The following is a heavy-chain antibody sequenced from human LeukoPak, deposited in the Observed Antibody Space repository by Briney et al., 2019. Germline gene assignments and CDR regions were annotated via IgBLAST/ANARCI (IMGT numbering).Heavy chain of an antibody. D-gene: IGHD3-10*01. CDR2: IYYTGST. J-gene: IGHJ4*02. CDR1: GGSINSYY. Sequence: PSETLSLTCTVSGGSINSYYWNWIRQPPGKGLEWIGYIYYTGSTNYNPSLKSRVTMSVDTSKSQFSLKLTSVSAADTAMYYCAAYYGSGRDYWGLGILVTVSS. CDR3: AAYYGSGRDY. V-gene: IGHV4-59*12.